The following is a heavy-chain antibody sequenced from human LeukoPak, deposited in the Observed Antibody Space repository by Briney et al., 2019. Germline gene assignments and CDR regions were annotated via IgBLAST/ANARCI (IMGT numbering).Heavy chain of an antibody. Sequence: ASVKVSCKASGYTFTSYAMHGVRQAPGQGLEWMGWITPSGGTNYPQKFQGRVAITRDTSITTAYMDLSRLTSDDTAVYYWARDRYGDGFAHFDYWGQGALVTASS. V-gene: IGHV1-2*02. CDR2: ITPSGGT. D-gene: IGHD4-17*01. CDR3: ARDRYGDGFAHFDY. J-gene: IGHJ4*02. CDR1: GYTFTSYA.